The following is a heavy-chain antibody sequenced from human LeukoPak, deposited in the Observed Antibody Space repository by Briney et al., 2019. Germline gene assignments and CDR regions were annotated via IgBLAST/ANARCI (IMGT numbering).Heavy chain of an antibody. D-gene: IGHD6-6*01. Sequence: PSETLSLTCAVYGGSFSGYYWSWIRQPPGKGLEWIGEINHSGSTNYNPSLKSRVTISVDTSKNQLSLKLSSVTAADTAVYYCARGSSYSSSSVYYYYYMDVWGKGTTVTVSS. CDR2: INHSGST. J-gene: IGHJ6*03. CDR1: GGSFSGYY. V-gene: IGHV4-34*01. CDR3: ARGSSYSSSSVYYYYYMDV.